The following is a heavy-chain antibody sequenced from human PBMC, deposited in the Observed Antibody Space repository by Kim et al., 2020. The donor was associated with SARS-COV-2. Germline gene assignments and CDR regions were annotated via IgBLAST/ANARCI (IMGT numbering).Heavy chain of an antibody. Sequence: SFQGQVTISADKSISTAYLQWSSLKASDTAMYYCARLQGPYYYYYGMDVWGQGTTVTVSS. V-gene: IGHV5-51*01. J-gene: IGHJ6*02. CDR3: ARLQGPYYYYYGMDV.